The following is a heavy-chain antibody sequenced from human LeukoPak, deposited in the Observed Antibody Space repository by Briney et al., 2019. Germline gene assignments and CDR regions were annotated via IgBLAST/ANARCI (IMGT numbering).Heavy chain of an antibody. Sequence: KPSETLSLTCTVSGGSISSYYWRWIRQPPGKGLEWIGYIYYSGSTNYNPSLKSRVTISVDTSKNQFSLKLSSVTAADTAVYYCARGLRFLEWLFEASWFDPWGQGTLVTVSS. CDR1: GGSISSYY. J-gene: IGHJ5*02. CDR2: IYYSGST. D-gene: IGHD3-3*01. CDR3: ARGLRFLEWLFEASWFDP. V-gene: IGHV4-59*01.